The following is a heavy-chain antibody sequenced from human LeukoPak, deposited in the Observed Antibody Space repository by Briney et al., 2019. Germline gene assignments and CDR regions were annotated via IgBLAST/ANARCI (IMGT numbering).Heavy chain of an antibody. J-gene: IGHJ4*02. CDR3: ARGRSLVSIAAAPDY. CDR2: IKQDGSEK. D-gene: IGHD6-13*01. Sequence: GGSLRLSCAASGFTFSSFWMSWVRQAPRKGLEWVANIKQDGSEKYYADSVKGGHTISRDNAKNSLYLQMNSLRAEDTAVYYCARGRSLVSIAAAPDYWGQGTLVTVSS. CDR1: GFTFSSFW. V-gene: IGHV3-7*01.